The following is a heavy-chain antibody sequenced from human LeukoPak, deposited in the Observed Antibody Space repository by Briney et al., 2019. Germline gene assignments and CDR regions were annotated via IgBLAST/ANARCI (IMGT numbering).Heavy chain of an antibody. CDR2: IYHSGST. V-gene: IGHV4-30-2*01. Sequence: PSETLSLTCAVSGGSISSGGYSWSWIRQPPGKGLECIGYIYHSGSTYYNPSLKSRVTISVDRSKNQFSLKLSSVTAADTAVYYCARDRVVAAAGVGNWFDPWGQGILVTVSS. CDR1: GGSISSGGYS. D-gene: IGHD6-13*01. J-gene: IGHJ5*02. CDR3: ARDRVVAAAGVGNWFDP.